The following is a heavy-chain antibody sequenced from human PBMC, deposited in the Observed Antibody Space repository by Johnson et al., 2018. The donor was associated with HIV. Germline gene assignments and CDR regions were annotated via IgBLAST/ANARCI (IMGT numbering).Heavy chain of an antibody. D-gene: IGHD1-20*01. V-gene: IGHV3-30*04. Sequence: QVQLVESGGGVVQPGRSLRLSCAASGFTFSSYAMHWVRQAPGNGPEWGAGLSYDGSNKYYTDSVKGRFTISRDNSKNKLYLQMNILRAGDTAVYYCARDTVTGSPAFDIWGQGTMVTVSS. CDR1: GFTFSSYA. J-gene: IGHJ3*02. CDR2: LSYDGSNK. CDR3: ARDTVTGSPAFDI.